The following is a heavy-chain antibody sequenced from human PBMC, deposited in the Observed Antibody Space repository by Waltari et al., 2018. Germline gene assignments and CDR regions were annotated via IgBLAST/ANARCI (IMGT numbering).Heavy chain of an antibody. D-gene: IGHD3-3*01. CDR1: GFTFNATG. V-gene: IGHV3-30*02. CDR3: ARDRRDFWSGYYSVDY. CDR2: IRYDGTDK. J-gene: IGHJ4*02. Sequence: QVQLVESGGGVVQPGESLRLSCATSGFTFNATGMHWVRQAPGKAREGVAFIRYDGTDKKYVDAAKGRFTISRDNFENTVNLQMSSLRIEDTAVYYCARDRRDFWSGYYSVDYWGQGTLVTVSS.